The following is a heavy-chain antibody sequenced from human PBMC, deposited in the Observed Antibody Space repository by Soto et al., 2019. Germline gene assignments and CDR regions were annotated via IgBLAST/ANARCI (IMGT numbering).Heavy chain of an antibody. J-gene: IGHJ6*02. CDR1: GYTFTSYD. D-gene: IGHD2-2*01. Sequence: QVQLVQSGAEVKKPGASVKVSCKASGYTFTSYDINWVRQATGQGLEWMGWMNPNSGNTGYAQKFQGRVTMTRNTSISTAYMELSSLRSEDTAVYYCATANIVLVPAASGHYYYGMDVWGQGTTVTVSS. CDR2: MNPNSGNT. V-gene: IGHV1-8*01. CDR3: ATANIVLVPAASGHYYYGMDV.